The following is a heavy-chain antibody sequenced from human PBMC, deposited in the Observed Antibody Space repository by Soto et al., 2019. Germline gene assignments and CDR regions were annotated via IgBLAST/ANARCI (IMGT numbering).Heavy chain of an antibody. J-gene: IGHJ4*02. V-gene: IGHV3-33*01. CDR2: IGSDGRRD. Sequence: QVQLVESGGGVVQPGGYLRLSCAASGFTFGRHGMHWVRQAPGKGLEWVAVIGSDGRRDSYADSVKGRFTISRDNGHNTLYLQMNSLRAEDKAVYYCARDDDYGDNGLDYWGQGTLVTVSS. D-gene: IGHD4-17*01. CDR1: GFTFGRHG. CDR3: ARDDDYGDNGLDY.